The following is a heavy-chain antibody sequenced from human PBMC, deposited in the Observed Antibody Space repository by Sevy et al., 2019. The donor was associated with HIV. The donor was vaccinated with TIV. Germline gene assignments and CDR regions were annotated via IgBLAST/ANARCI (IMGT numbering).Heavy chain of an antibody. CDR3: ARGTGYFGSFFDY. V-gene: IGHV4-31*03. D-gene: IGHD3-10*01. J-gene: IGHJ4*02. CDR2: IYFSGST. Sequence: SETLSLTCTVSGGSISGGGYYWRWIRQHPGQGLEWIGYIYFSGSTYYNPSLESRVTISVDTSKNQFSLKLGSVTAADTAVYYCARGTGYFGSFFDYWGPGTLVTVSS. CDR1: GGSISGGGYY.